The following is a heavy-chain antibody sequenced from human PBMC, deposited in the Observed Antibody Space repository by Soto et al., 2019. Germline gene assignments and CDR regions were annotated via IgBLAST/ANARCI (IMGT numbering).Heavy chain of an antibody. CDR2: IWYDGSNK. Sequence: QVQLVESGGGVVQPGRSLRLSCAASGFTFSSYGMHWVRQAPGKGLEWVAVIWYDGSNKYYADSVKGRFTISRDNSKNTLYLQMNSLRAEDTAVYYCVRENDKLELPSGAFDIWGQGTMVTVSS. CDR3: VRENDKLELPSGAFDI. CDR1: GFTFSSYG. D-gene: IGHD1-7*01. J-gene: IGHJ3*02. V-gene: IGHV3-33*01.